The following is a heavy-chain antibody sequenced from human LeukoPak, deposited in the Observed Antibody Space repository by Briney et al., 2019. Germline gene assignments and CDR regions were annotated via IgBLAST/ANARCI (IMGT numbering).Heavy chain of an antibody. CDR1: GFTFSSYE. J-gene: IGHJ4*02. CDR2: ISSSGSTI. D-gene: IGHD2-2*01. Sequence: GGSLRLSCAASGFTFSSYEMNWVRQAPGKGLEWVSYISSSGSTIYYADPVKGRFTISRDNAKNSLYLQMNSLRAEDTAVYYCARAGGGYIVVVPAAFDYWGQGTLVTVSS. V-gene: IGHV3-48*03. CDR3: ARAGGGYIVVVPAAFDY.